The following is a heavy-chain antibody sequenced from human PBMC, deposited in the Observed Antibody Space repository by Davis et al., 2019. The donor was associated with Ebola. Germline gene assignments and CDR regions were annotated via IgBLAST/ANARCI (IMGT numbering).Heavy chain of an antibody. CDR1: GFTFSSYG. D-gene: IGHD6-19*01. Sequence: PGGSLRLSCAASGFTFSSYGMHWVRQAPGKGLEWVAVISYDGSNKYYADSVKGRFTISRDNSKNTLYLQMNSLRAEDTAVYYCARAVAATWSPFDNWGQGTLVTVSS. CDR3: ARAVAATWSPFDN. V-gene: IGHV3-30*03. J-gene: IGHJ4*02. CDR2: ISYDGSNK.